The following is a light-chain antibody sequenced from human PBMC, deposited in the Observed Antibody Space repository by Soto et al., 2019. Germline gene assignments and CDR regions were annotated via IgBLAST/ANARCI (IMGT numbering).Light chain of an antibody. CDR1: SSDICSYNH. Sequence: QAVLTQPASVSGSPGQSITISCSGTSSDICSYNHVALYQQFPVKSPKLMIYAVSDRPPGVSDRLSGSKSGITASLTISGLQTEDEDDYYCISYTDRQSYLFGTGTKVTVL. CDR2: AVS. J-gene: IGLJ1*01. CDR3: ISYTDRQSYL. V-gene: IGLV2-14*03.